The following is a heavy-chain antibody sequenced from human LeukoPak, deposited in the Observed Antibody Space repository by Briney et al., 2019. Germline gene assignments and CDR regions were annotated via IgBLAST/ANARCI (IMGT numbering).Heavy chain of an antibody. CDR1: GFTFSAYA. Sequence: HPGGSLRLSCTASGFTFSAYAMMWVRQAPGKGPEWVSALRGGGGSAFYADSVKGRFTISRDNSKYTLFLQMNSLRAEDTAVYYCARDPNGDYIGAFDMWGPGTMVTVSS. V-gene: IGHV3-23*01. CDR2: LRGGGGSA. CDR3: ARDPNGDYIGAFDM. J-gene: IGHJ3*02. D-gene: IGHD4-17*01.